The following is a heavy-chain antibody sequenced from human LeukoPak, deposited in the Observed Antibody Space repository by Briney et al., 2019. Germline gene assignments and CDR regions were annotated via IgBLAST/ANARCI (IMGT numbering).Heavy chain of an antibody. CDR3: ARSLAYDFDY. D-gene: IGHD2-21*01. V-gene: IGHV3-66*01. Sequence: GSLRLSCAASGFTFSSYAMSWVRQAPGKGLEWVSVIYSGGSTYYADSVKGRFTISRDNSKNTLYLQMNSLRAEDTAVYYCARSLAYDFDYWGQGTLVTVSS. CDR1: GFTFSSYA. CDR2: IYSGGST. J-gene: IGHJ4*02.